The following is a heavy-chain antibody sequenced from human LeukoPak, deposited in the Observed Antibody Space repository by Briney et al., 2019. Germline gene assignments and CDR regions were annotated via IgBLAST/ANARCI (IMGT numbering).Heavy chain of an antibody. CDR1: GFTFSNYA. CDR2: IRDNGGAT. J-gene: IGHJ6*02. D-gene: IGHD6-13*01. Sequence: GGSLRLSCAASGFTFSNYAMIWVRQTPEKGLVWVSSIRDNGGATYYADSVKGRFTISSDNSKNPLYLQMNSLGTEDTAVYYWVKSQHGHAYGIGLDGWGQGTTV. V-gene: IGHV3-23*01. CDR3: VKSQHGHAYGIGLDG.